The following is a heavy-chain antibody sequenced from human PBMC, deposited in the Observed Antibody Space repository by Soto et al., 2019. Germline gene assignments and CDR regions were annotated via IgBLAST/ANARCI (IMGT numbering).Heavy chain of an antibody. Sequence: GGSLRLSCAASGFTFSSYAMTWVRQAPGKGLEWVSAISTSGDNTYYADSVKGRFTISRDNSENTLYLQMNSLRAEDTAVYYCANPRWGTAAGRGFDYWGQGVLVTVSS. J-gene: IGHJ4*02. CDR2: ISTSGDNT. CDR1: GFTFSSYA. D-gene: IGHD2-8*02. CDR3: ANPRWGTAAGRGFDY. V-gene: IGHV3-23*01.